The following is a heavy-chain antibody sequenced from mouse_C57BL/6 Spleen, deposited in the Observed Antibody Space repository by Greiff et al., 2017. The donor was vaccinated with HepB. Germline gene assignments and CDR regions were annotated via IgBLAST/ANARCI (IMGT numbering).Heavy chain of an antibody. V-gene: IGHV14-4*01. D-gene: IGHD1-1*01. J-gene: IGHJ2*01. Sequence: EVKLQESGAELVRPGASVKLSCTASGFNIKDDYMHWVKQRPEQGLEWIGWIDPENGDTDYASKFQGKATITADTSSNTAYLQLSGLTSEDTAVYYCTTCYGYWGQGTTLTVSS. CDR2: IDPENGDT. CDR3: TTCYGY. CDR1: GFNIKDDY.